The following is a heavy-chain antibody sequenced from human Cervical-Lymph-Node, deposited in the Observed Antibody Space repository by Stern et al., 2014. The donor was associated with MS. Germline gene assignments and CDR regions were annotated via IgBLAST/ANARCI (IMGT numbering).Heavy chain of an antibody. Sequence: VQLVQSGPEVKRPGESLKISCQASGYTFTSYWIGCVRQMPGKGLEWIAIIFPGGSDIRYSPSFQGQVTISPAKSSSTAHLQGNNLKASDPAIYYCARQRYFDYWGQGTLVTVSS. J-gene: IGHJ4*02. CDR1: GYTFTSYW. CDR3: ARQRYFDY. CDR2: IFPGGSDI. V-gene: IGHV5-51*01.